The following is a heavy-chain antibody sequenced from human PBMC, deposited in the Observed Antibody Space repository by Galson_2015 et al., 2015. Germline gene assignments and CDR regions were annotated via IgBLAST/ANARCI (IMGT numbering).Heavy chain of an antibody. Sequence: SLRLSCAASGFTFSSYWMHWVRQAPGKGLVWVSRIKGDGSDIRYADSVKGRFTMSRDNTKKTLHLHMSNLGAEDTAVYFCVRDGDKYDFDFWGQGTLVTGSS. J-gene: IGHJ4*02. CDR3: VRDGDKYDFDF. V-gene: IGHV3-74*01. CDR2: IKGDGSDI. CDR1: GFTFSSYW. D-gene: IGHD2-2*01.